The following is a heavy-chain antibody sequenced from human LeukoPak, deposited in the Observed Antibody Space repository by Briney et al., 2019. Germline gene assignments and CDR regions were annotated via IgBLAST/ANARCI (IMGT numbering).Heavy chain of an antibody. CDR3: AKGPAGHYYGSGSYYNGVDY. J-gene: IGHJ4*02. Sequence: GGSLRLSCAASGLTFSSYAMSWVRQAPGKGLEWVSAISGSGGSTYYADSVKGRFTISRDNSKNTLYLQMNSLRAEDTAVYYCAKGPAGHYYGSGSYYNGVDYWGQGTLVTVSS. D-gene: IGHD3-10*01. V-gene: IGHV3-23*01. CDR1: GLTFSSYA. CDR2: ISGSGGST.